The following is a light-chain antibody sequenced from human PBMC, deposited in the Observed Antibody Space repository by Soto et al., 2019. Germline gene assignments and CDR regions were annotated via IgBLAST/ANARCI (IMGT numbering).Light chain of an antibody. CDR1: KIGTTS. Sequence: SYELTQPPSVSVAPVQTATLTWGGNKIGTTSAHWYQQKPGQAPVLVLYDDSDRPSGIPERFSGSNSGGNTATLAISRAEAGDEDDYSCQVWDFNSDQWVFGGGTKLTVL. J-gene: IGLJ3*02. V-gene: IGLV3-21*02. CDR3: QVWDFNSDQWV. CDR2: DDS.